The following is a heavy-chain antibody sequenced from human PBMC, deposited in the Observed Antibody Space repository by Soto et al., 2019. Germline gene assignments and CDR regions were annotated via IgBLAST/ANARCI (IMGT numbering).Heavy chain of an antibody. Sequence: QVQLVQSGAEVKEPGASVKVSCKASGYTFTNYAMHWVRQAPGQRLEWMGWINAGNGDTRYSQNLQGRVTITRDTLXSTACMELSSLPSEDTAVYYCARRGRLVEGYGMDVWGQGPTVTVSS. CDR1: GYTFTNYA. V-gene: IGHV1-3*01. CDR2: INAGNGDT. D-gene: IGHD6-25*01. CDR3: ARRGRLVEGYGMDV. J-gene: IGHJ6*02.